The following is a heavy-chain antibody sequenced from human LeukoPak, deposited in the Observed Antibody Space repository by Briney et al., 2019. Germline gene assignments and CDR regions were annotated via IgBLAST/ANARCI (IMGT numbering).Heavy chain of an antibody. CDR2: IYYSGST. J-gene: IGHJ4*02. CDR3: ARVGQWQTYFDY. CDR1: GGSISSYY. V-gene: IGHV4-59*01. Sequence: PSETLSLTCTVSGGSISSYYWSWIRQPPGKGLEWIGYIYYSGSTNYNPSLKSRVTISVDTSKNQFSPKLSSVTAADTAVYYCARVGQWQTYFDYWGQGTLVTVSS. D-gene: IGHD6-19*01.